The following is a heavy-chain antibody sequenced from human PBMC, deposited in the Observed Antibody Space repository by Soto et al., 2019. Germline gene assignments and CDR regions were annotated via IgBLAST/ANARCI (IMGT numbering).Heavy chain of an antibody. Sequence: QVQLQQSGPGLVKPSQTLSLTCAISGDSVSSNSAAWNWIRQSPSRGLEWLGRTYYRSKWYNDYAVSVKSRITINPDTSKNQFCLQLNSVTPEDTAVYYCARTRYSSSYRYYYGMDVWGQGTTVTVSS. CDR1: GDSVSSNSAA. CDR2: TYYRSKWYN. V-gene: IGHV6-1*01. CDR3: ARTRYSSSYRYYYGMDV. D-gene: IGHD6-6*01. J-gene: IGHJ6*02.